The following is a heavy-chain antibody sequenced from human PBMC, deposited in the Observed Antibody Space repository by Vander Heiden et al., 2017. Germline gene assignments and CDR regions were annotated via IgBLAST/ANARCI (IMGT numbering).Heavy chain of an antibody. Sequence: EGQLLESGGGLVQPGGSLRLSCAASGLTFSNYAMTWVRQAPGKGLEWVSTIASSGVTFYADSVKGRVTISRDNSKDTLYLQMDSLRAEDTAVYYCATTPYYYSGSGSDYWGRGTLVTVSS. V-gene: IGHV3-23*01. CDR2: IASSGVT. CDR1: GLTFSNYA. D-gene: IGHD3-10*01. J-gene: IGHJ4*02. CDR3: ATTPYYYSGSGSDY.